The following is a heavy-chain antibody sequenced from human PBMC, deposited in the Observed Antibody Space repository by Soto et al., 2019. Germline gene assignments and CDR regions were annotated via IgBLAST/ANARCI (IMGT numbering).Heavy chain of an antibody. CDR1: GFTFSSYG. CDR2: IWYDGSNK. V-gene: IGHV3-33*01. D-gene: IGHD6-6*01. J-gene: IGHJ5*02. Sequence: QVQLVESGGGVVQPGRSLRLSCAASGFTFSSYGMHWVRQAPGKGLEWVAVIWYDGSNKYYADSVKGRFTISRDNSKNTLYLQMNSLRAEATAVYYCARGDSSSSNWFDPWGQGTLVTVSS. CDR3: ARGDSSSSNWFDP.